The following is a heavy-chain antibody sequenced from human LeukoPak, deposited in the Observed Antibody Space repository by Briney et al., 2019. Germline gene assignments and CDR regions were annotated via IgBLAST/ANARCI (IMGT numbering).Heavy chain of an antibody. CDR3: ARDNRSLLDS. J-gene: IGHJ4*02. D-gene: IGHD3-16*02. CDR1: GGSLRSSTYY. V-gene: IGHV4-39*07. Sequence: SETLSLTCTVSGGSLRSSTYYWAWIRQPPGKGLEWLGSIHYDGSTFDNPSLKSQVTMSVDTSRNHFSLKMTSVTAADTAVYYCARDNRSLLDSWGQGILVTVSS. CDR2: IHYDGST.